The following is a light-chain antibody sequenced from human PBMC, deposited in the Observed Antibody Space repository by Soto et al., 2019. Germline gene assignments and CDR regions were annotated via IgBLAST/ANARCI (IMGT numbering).Light chain of an antibody. Sequence: QSALTQRASVSGSPGQSITISCTGTTSDIGRYNYVAWYQQHPGKAPKVMIYEVSNRPSWISNRFSGSKSGNTASMTISGLQAEDEAHYYCSSYTTSNTLVFGGGTKLTVL. CDR3: SSYTTSNTLV. CDR1: TSDIGRYNY. J-gene: IGLJ2*01. V-gene: IGLV2-14*01. CDR2: EVS.